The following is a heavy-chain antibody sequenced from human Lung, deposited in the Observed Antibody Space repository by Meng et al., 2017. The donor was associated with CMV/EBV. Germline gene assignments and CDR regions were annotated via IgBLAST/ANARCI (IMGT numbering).Heavy chain of an antibody. Sequence: GESLKISCAASGFTLSGSAMHLVRQASGKGLEWVGRIRSKANSYATAYAASVKGRFTISRDDSKNTAYLQMNSLKTEDTAVYYCTRHEREYYYGSSGTPYHYYYGKDVWGQGXTVTVSS. CDR1: GFTLSGSA. CDR3: TRHEREYYYGSSGTPYHYYYGKDV. J-gene: IGHJ6*02. D-gene: IGHD3-22*01. CDR2: IRSKANSYAT. V-gene: IGHV3-73*01.